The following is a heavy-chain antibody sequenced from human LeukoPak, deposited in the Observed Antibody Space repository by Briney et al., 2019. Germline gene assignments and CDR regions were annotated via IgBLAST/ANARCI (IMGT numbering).Heavy chain of an antibody. Sequence: GGSLRLSCEASGFTFSAYAMTWVRQAPGKGLEWVAVISYDGSNKYYADSVKGRFTISRDSSKNTLYLQMNSLRAEDTAVYYCAREHTAMVYFDYWGQGTLVTVSS. J-gene: IGHJ4*02. CDR3: AREHTAMVYFDY. CDR2: ISYDGSNK. CDR1: GFTFSAYA. D-gene: IGHD5-18*01. V-gene: IGHV3-30-3*01.